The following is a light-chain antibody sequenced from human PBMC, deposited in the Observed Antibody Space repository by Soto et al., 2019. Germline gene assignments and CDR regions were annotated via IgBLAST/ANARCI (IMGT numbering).Light chain of an antibody. V-gene: IGKV3-11*01. CDR1: QSVSSY. J-gene: IGKJ4*01. Sequence: EIVLTQSPATLSLSPGERATLSCRASQSVSSYLAWYQQKPGQAPRLLIYGASSRATGIPDRFSGTVSGTDFTLTISRLEPEDFAVYYCQQRSNWPLTFGGGTKVDIK. CDR2: GAS. CDR3: QQRSNWPLT.